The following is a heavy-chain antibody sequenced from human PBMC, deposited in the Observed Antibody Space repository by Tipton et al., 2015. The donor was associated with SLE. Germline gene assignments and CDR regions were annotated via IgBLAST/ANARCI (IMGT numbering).Heavy chain of an antibody. CDR1: GFTFGDYA. V-gene: IGHV4-59*08. J-gene: IGHJ5*02. CDR3: ARQSYPGLVVYAHNWFDP. Sequence: LRLSCTDSGFTFGDYAMSWFRQAPGKGLEWIGYIYYSGSTNYNPSLKSRVTISVDTSKNQFSLKLSSVTAADTAVYYCARQSYPGLVVYAHNWFDPWGQGTLVTVSS. CDR2: IYYSGST. D-gene: IGHD2-8*02.